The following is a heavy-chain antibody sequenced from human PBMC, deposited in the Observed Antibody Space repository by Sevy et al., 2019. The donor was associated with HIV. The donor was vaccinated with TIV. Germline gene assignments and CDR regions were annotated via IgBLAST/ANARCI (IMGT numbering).Heavy chain of an antibody. CDR1: GFTFSSYA. CDR2: ISYDGSNK. V-gene: IGHV3-30-3*01. CDR3: ARGRVYGSGGSCYEGGFDY. D-gene: IGHD2-15*01. Sequence: GGSLRLSCAASGFTFSSYAMHWVRQAPGKGLEWVAVISYDGSNKYYADSVKGRFTISRDNSKNTLYLQMNSLRAEDTAVYYGARGRVYGSGGSCYEGGFDYWGQGTLVTVSS. J-gene: IGHJ4*02.